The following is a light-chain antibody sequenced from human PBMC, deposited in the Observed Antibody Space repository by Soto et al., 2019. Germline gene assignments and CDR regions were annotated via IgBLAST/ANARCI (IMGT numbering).Light chain of an antibody. CDR1: QSVSSSY. CDR2: GAS. V-gene: IGKV3-20*01. Sequence: EIVLTQSPGTLSLSPGERATLSCRASQSVSSSYLAWYQQKPGQAPRLLIYGASSRATGIPDRFSGSGSGTDFTLTLSRLEPADFAVYYCQQYGSSHFFGGGTKVEIK. J-gene: IGKJ4*01. CDR3: QQYGSSHF.